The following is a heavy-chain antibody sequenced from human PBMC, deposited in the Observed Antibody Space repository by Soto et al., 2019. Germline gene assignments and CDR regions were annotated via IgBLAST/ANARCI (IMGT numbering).Heavy chain of an antibody. CDR3: ASGVYYYDSSGYYYFDY. CDR2: IDAGNGNT. Sequence: GASVKVSCKASGYTFTSYAMHWVRRAPGQRLEWMGWIDAGNGNTKYSQKFQGRVTITRDTSASTAYMELSSLRSEDTAVYYCASGVYYYDSSGYYYFDYRGQGTLVTVSS. D-gene: IGHD3-22*01. CDR1: GYTFTSYA. V-gene: IGHV1-3*01. J-gene: IGHJ4*02.